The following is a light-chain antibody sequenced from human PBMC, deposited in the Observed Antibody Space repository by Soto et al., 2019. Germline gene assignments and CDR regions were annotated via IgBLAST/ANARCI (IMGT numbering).Light chain of an antibody. CDR2: GNI. J-gene: IGLJ1*01. CDR3: QSYDSRLSNYV. V-gene: IGLV1-40*01. Sequence: QSVLTQPPSVSGAPGQRVTISCTGSNSNIGAGYDVHWYQQFPGTAPKRLIYGNINRPSGVPDRFSGSKSGPSASLAITGLQAEDEADYYCQSYDSRLSNYVFGGGTKVTVL. CDR1: NSNIGAGYD.